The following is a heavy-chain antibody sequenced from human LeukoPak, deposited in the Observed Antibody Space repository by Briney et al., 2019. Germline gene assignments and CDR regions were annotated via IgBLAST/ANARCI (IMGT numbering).Heavy chain of an antibody. CDR3: AREFVAGSGYQSDY. Sequence: GGSLRPSCAASGFTFINYAMNWVRQAPGKGLEWVSYISSSGSSIYYADSVTGRFTISRDDAKSSLYLQMNSLRAEDTALYYCAREFVAGSGYQSDYWGQGTLVTVSS. CDR1: GFTFINYA. V-gene: IGHV3-48*03. J-gene: IGHJ4*02. D-gene: IGHD3-22*01. CDR2: ISSSGSSI.